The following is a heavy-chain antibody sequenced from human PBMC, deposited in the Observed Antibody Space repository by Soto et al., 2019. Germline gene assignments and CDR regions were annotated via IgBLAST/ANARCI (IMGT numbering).Heavy chain of an antibody. Sequence: QVQLVQSGAEVKKPGASVKVSCKASGYTFTSYGISWVRQAPGQGLEWMGWISAYNGNTNYAQKLQGRVTMTTDTDTSTAYMELSSLRSDDTAVDYCARDNSWNLRFSGGDYYMAVWGKGTTVTVSS. CDR3: ARDNSWNLRFSGGDYYMAV. D-gene: IGHD1-7*01. CDR2: ISAYNGNT. CDR1: GYTFTSYG. J-gene: IGHJ6*03. V-gene: IGHV1-18*01.